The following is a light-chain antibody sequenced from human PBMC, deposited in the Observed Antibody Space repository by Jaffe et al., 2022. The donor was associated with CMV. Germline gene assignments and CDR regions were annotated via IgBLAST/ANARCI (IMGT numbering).Light chain of an antibody. V-gene: IGLV1-40*01. CDR2: ANS. Sequence: QSVLTQPPSVSGAPGQRVTISCTGSSSNIGAGYDVHWYQQLPGTAPKLLIYANSNRWSGVPDRFSGSKSGTSASLAITGLQAEDEADYYCHSYDSNMSGHVFGGGTKLTVL. CDR3: HSYDSNMSGHV. J-gene: IGLJ3*02. CDR1: SSNIGAGYD.